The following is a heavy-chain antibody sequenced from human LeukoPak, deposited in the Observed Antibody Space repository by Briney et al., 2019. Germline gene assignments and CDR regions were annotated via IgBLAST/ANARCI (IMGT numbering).Heavy chain of an antibody. Sequence: PSETLSLTCAVSGGSISSGGYSWSWIRQPPGKGLEWIGYIYHSGSTYYNPSLKSRVTISVDRSKNQFSLKLSSVTAADTAVYYCARAPLRFLEWSISSGAFDIWGQGTMVTVSS. D-gene: IGHD3-3*01. J-gene: IGHJ3*02. CDR3: ARAPLRFLEWSISSGAFDI. V-gene: IGHV4-30-2*01. CDR2: IYHSGST. CDR1: GGSISSGGYS.